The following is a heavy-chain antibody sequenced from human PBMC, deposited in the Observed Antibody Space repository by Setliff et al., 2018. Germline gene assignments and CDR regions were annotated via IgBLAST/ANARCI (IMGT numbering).Heavy chain of an antibody. CDR2: MNPNSGNT. CDR3: ARVPVVGATKLYWFDP. V-gene: IGHV1-8*02. CDR1: GYTFTSYD. Sequence: ASVKVSCKASGYTFTSYDINWVRQATGQGLEWMGWMNPNSGNTGYAQKFQGRVTMTRNTSISTAYMVLSSLRSEDTAVYYCARVPVVGATKLYWFDPWGQGTLVTVSS. D-gene: IGHD1-26*01. J-gene: IGHJ5*02.